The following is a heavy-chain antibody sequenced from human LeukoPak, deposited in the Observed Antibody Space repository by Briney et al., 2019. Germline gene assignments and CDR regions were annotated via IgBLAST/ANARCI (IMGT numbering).Heavy chain of an antibody. CDR1: GFTFSSYA. J-gene: IGHJ4*02. D-gene: IGHD3-22*01. CDR3: ARDHYYDSSGYYYYFDY. CDR2: ISYDGSNK. Sequence: GGSLRLSCAASGFTFSSYAMPWVRQAPGKGLEWVAVISYDGSNKYYADSVKGRFTISRDNSKNTLYLQMNSLRAEDTAVYYCARDHYYDSSGYYYYFDYWGQGTLVTVSS. V-gene: IGHV3-30-3*01.